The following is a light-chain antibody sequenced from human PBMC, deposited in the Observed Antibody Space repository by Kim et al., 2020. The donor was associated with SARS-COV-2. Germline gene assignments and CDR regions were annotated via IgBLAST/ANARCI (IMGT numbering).Light chain of an antibody. J-gene: IGKJ1*01. V-gene: IGKV1-27*01. CDR3: QKCDSAPWT. CDR2: AAS. Sequence: ASGGDRVTLPRRARQDISNYLAWFQLKPGKAPKLLIYAASALQPGVPSRFSGSGSGTDFTLTVTSLQPEDVATYYCQKCDSAPWTFGQGTKVDIK. CDR1: QDISNY.